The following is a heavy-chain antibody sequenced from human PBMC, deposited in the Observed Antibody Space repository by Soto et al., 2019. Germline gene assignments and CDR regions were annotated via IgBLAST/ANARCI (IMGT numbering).Heavy chain of an antibody. CDR3: ARGPGGPDGPGDY. J-gene: IGHJ4*02. CDR1: GYTFTSYG. D-gene: IGHD2-15*01. Sequence: ASVKVSCKASGYTFTSYGISWVRQAPGQGLEWMGWISAYNGNTNYSQKFQGRVTITRDTSASTAYMDLSSLRSEDTAVYYCARGPGGPDGPGDYWGQGTLVNVSS. CDR2: ISAYNGNT. V-gene: IGHV1-18*01.